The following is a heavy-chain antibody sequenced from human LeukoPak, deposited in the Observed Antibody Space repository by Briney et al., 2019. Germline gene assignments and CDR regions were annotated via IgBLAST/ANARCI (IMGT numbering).Heavy chain of an antibody. Sequence: ASVKVSCKASGYTFTSYGISCVRQAPGQGLEWMGWISAYNGNTNYAQKLQGRVTMTTDTSTSTAYMELRSLRSDDTAVYYCARDPRMTMVREPSFFYYYYYMDVWGKGTTVTVSS. D-gene: IGHD3-10*01. CDR1: GYTFTSYG. CDR3: ARDPRMTMVREPSFFYYYYYMDV. V-gene: IGHV1-18*01. CDR2: ISAYNGNT. J-gene: IGHJ6*03.